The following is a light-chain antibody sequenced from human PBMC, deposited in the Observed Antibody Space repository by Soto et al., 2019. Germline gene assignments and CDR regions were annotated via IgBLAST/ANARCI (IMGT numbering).Light chain of an antibody. J-gene: IGKJ1*01. Sequence: DIQMTQSPSSLSASVADRVTITCRASQSIRRSLNWYQQKPGKAPNLLIYAASSLQTGVPSRFTGSGSGTDLTLTISNLQPEDFEVYYCQQTYSSPRTFGQGTKVDIK. CDR2: AAS. V-gene: IGKV1-39*01. CDR3: QQTYSSPRT. CDR1: QSIRRS.